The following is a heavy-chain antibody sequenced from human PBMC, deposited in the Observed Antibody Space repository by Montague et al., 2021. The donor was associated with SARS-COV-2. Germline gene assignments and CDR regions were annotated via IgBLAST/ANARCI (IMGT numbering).Heavy chain of an antibody. CDR3: ARGSKWSHYFDY. Sequence: SETRSLTCNVSGGSLSSYYWSWIRQPPGKGLEWIGYVYYNGNTNXXPSLKSRIILSVDTSKNHFSLKVSSVTAADTAVYYCARGSKWSHYFDYWGQGTLVTVSS. J-gene: IGHJ4*02. D-gene: IGHD2-15*01. V-gene: IGHV4-59*01. CDR2: VYYNGNT. CDR1: GGSLSSYY.